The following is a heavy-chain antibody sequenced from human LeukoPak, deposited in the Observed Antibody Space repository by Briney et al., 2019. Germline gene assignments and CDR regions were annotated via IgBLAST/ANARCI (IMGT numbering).Heavy chain of an antibody. V-gene: IGHV4-59*08. CDR3: ARYQTPIAAAGSRYAFDI. D-gene: IGHD6-13*01. CDR2: VYYSGST. CDR1: GGSISTYF. J-gene: IGHJ3*02. Sequence: SETLSLTCTVSGGSISTYFWSWIRQPPGKGLEWIGYVYYSGSTNYNPSLKSRVTILVDASKNQFSLKLTSVTAADTAVYYCARYQTPIAAAGSRYAFDIWGQGTMVTVSS.